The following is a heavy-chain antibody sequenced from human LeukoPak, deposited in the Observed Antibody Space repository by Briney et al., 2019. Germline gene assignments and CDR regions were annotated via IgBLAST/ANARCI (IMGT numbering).Heavy chain of an antibody. V-gene: IGHV1-2*02. CDR1: GFTFTDYY. D-gene: IGHD1-14*01. CDR2: INPHSGVT. Sequence: ALVTVSCKASGFTFTDYYMHWVRLAPGQGLEWMGYINPHSGVTSFPQKFRGRVTLTTDTSISAAYMELSSLISDDTAMYYCVREGITKTFDLWGQGALVTVSS. CDR3: VREGITKTFDL. J-gene: IGHJ4*02.